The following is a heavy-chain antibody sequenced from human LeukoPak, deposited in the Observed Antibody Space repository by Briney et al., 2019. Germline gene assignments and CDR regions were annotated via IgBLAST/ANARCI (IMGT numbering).Heavy chain of an antibody. J-gene: IGHJ4*02. V-gene: IGHV4-59*01. CDR2: ISYSGST. CDR1: GGSITSYY. Sequence: PSETLSLTCTVSGGSITSYYWSWIRQPPGKGLEWIGYISYSGSTNYNPSLKSRVTISLDTSKNQFSLKLSSVTAADTAVYYCARVSQRVAVAGFDYWGQGTLVTVSS. D-gene: IGHD6-19*01. CDR3: ARVSQRVAVAGFDY.